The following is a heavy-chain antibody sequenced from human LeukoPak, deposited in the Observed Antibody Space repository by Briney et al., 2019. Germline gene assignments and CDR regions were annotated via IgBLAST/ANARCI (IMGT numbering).Heavy chain of an antibody. D-gene: IGHD4-11*01. CDR2: ISAYSGDT. Sequence: ASVKVSCKASGYTFTSYGISWVRQAPGQGLEWMGWISAYSGDTNRVTMTTDTSTSTAYMELRSLRSDDTAVYYCARMTTITKGHFDYWGQGTLVTVSS. CDR1: GYTFTSYG. V-gene: IGHV1-18*01. CDR3: ARMTTITKGHFDY. J-gene: IGHJ4*02.